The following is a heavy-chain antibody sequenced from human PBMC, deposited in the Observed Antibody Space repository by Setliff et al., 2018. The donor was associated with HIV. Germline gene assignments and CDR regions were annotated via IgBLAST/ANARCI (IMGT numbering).Heavy chain of an antibody. Sequence: KPSETLSLTCTVSGGSTSSYFWSWIRQPPGKGLEWIGYMSYSGSTYYNPSLKSRIIMSVDTSKNQFSLKLSSVTAADTALYYCARSDSYCAGDCYGVDGVDAFDIWGQGTMVTVSS. CDR1: GGSTSSYF. CDR3: ARSDSYCAGDCYGVDGVDAFDI. V-gene: IGHV4-59*01. J-gene: IGHJ3*02. CDR2: MSYSGST. D-gene: IGHD2-21*02.